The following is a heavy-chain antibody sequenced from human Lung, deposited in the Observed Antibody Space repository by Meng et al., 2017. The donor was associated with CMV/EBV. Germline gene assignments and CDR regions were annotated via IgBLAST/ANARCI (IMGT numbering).Heavy chain of an antibody. CDR3: LRRSGGSV. J-gene: IGHJ1*01. V-gene: IGHV4-4*02. CDR2: IPHRGSS. Sequence: GHFRESGPALGKPSETLSLTCAVSGDSITNHNWWAWVRQPPGKGLEWIGEIPHRGSSAYNPSLKSRVSMSIDKSKNQFSLKLTSVTAADTAVYHCLRRSGGSVWGQGTLVTVSS. D-gene: IGHD3-10*01. CDR1: GDSITNHNW.